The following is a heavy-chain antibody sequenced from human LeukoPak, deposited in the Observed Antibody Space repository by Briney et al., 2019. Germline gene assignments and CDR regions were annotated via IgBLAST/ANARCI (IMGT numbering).Heavy chain of an antibody. CDR3: ARGAFEVPNAFDI. J-gene: IGHJ3*02. CDR1: GGSISSSSYY. V-gene: IGHV4-39*07. D-gene: IGHD3-16*01. Sequence: NPSETLSLTCTVSGGSISSSSYYWGWIRQPPGKGLEWIGSIYYSGSTYYNPSLKSRVTISVDTSKNQFSLKLSSVTAADTAVYYCARGAFEVPNAFDIWGQGTMVTVSS. CDR2: IYYSGST.